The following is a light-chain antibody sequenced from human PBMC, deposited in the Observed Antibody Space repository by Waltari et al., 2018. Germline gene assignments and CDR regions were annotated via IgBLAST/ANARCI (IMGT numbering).Light chain of an antibody. J-gene: IGKJ5*01. Sequence: GERATLSCRASQSVSSNLAWYQQKPGQAPRLLIYGASTRATGIPARFSGSGSGTEFTLTISSLQSEDFAVYYCQQYNNWPPSITFGQGTRLEIK. CDR2: GAS. V-gene: IGKV3-15*01. CDR3: QQYNNWPPSIT. CDR1: QSVSSN.